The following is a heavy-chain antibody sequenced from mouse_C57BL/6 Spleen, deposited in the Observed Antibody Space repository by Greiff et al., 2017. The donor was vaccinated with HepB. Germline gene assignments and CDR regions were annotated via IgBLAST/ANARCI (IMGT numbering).Heavy chain of an antibody. D-gene: IGHD2-10*02. Sequence: EVQLQQSGPELVKPGASVKIPCKASGYTFTDYNMDWVKQSHGKSLEWIGDINPNNGGTIYNQKFKGKATLTVDKSSSTAYMELRSLTSEDTAVYYCAMGGYGNPFAYWGQGTLVTVSA. CDR2: INPNNGGT. CDR3: AMGGYGNPFAY. J-gene: IGHJ3*01. CDR1: GYTFTDYN. V-gene: IGHV1-18*01.